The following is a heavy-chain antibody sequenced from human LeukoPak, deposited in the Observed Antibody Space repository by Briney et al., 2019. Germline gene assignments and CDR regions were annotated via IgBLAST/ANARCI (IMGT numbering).Heavy chain of an antibody. CDR2: ISGRGGST. CDR1: GFTFSSYA. D-gene: IGHD3-22*01. Sequence: SGGSLRLSCAASGFTFSSYAMSWVRQAPGKGLEWVSAISGRGGSTYYADSVKGRFTISRDNSKNTLYLQMNSLRAEDTAVYYCAKPDSDVGSIVVVITSAFDIWGQGTMVTVSS. CDR3: AKPDSDVGSIVVVITSAFDI. V-gene: IGHV3-23*01. J-gene: IGHJ3*02.